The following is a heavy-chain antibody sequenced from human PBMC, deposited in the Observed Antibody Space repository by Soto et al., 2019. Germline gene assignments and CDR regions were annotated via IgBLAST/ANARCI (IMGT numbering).Heavy chain of an antibody. Sequence: QVQLQESGPGLVKPSGTLSLTCAVAGGSISSRNWWSWVRQPPGKGLEWIGEIYHSGSTNYNPSLSLRGPFSVDKSKYQFSLKLSSVTAADTAVYYCARLRGGYRGAFDIWGQGTMVTVSS. D-gene: IGHD5-18*01. V-gene: IGHV4-4*02. CDR1: GGSISSRNW. CDR2: IYHSGST. J-gene: IGHJ3*02. CDR3: ARLRGGYRGAFDI.